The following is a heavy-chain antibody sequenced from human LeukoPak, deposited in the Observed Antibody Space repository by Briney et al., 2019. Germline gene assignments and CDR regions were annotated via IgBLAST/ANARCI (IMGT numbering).Heavy chain of an antibody. D-gene: IGHD1-26*01. J-gene: IGHJ6*03. CDR2: ISYDGSNE. CDR3: ARRRRGNTVPYYYYMDV. V-gene: IGHV3-30*04. Sequence: GGSLRLSCAASGFTFNYYSMHWVRQAPGKGLEWVAGISYDGSNEYYADAMKGRFTISRDNAKNSLYLQLSSLRAEDTALYYCARRRRGNTVPYYYYMDVWGTGTTVIASS. CDR1: GFTFNYYS.